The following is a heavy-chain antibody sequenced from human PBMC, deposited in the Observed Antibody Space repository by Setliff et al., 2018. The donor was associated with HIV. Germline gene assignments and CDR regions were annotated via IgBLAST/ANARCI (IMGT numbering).Heavy chain of an antibody. V-gene: IGHV4-59*11. CDR3: ARGGQLGWYFDF. J-gene: IGHJ4*02. CDR1: GGAISSHY. D-gene: IGHD1-1*01. Sequence: PSETLSLTCTVSGGAISSHYWSWIRQSPGKGLEWIGNIYYSGITNYNASLKSRVTISVDTSQNQFSLKLTSVTAAYPAVYYCARGGQLGWYFDFWGQGTLVTVSS. CDR2: IYYSGIT.